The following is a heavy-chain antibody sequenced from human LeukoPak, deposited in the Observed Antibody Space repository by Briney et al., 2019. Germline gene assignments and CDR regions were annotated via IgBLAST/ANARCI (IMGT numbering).Heavy chain of an antibody. J-gene: IGHJ2*01. Sequence: ASVKVSCKASGGTFTGYYMHWVRQAPGQGLEWMGWINPNSGGTNYAQKFQGRVTMTRDTSITTAYMELSRLSSDDTAVYYCARHPGKVTNDWYFDLWGRGTLVTVSS. V-gene: IGHV1-2*02. CDR2: INPNSGGT. CDR3: ARHPGKVTNDWYFDL. CDR1: GGTFTGYY. D-gene: IGHD4-23*01.